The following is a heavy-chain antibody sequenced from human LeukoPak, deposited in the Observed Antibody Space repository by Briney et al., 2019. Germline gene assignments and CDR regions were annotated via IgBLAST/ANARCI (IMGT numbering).Heavy chain of an antibody. V-gene: IGHV3-7*01. Sequence: PGASLLLFCTASGFTFRNHWMSWVRQAPGTGLEWVANIKQEGNEKYYVDSVKGRFTISRDNAKNSLYLQMCGLRAEDTAVYYCARICGDWPKYYFDCWGQGTLITVSS. D-gene: IGHD2-21*02. CDR3: ARICGDWPKYYFDC. CDR1: GFTFRNHW. CDR2: IKQEGNEK. J-gene: IGHJ4*02.